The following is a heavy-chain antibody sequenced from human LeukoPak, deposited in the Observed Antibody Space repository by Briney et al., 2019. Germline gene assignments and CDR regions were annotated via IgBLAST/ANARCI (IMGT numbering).Heavy chain of an antibody. CDR2: ISGSGGST. J-gene: IGHJ4*02. Sequence: PSETLSLTCTVSGGSISSSSYYWGWVRQAPGKGLEWVSAISGSGGSTYYADSVKGRFTISRDNSKNTLYLQMNSLRAEDTAVYYCAKTLGLSYSSSDYWGQGTLVTVSS. CDR3: AKTLGLSYSSSDY. CDR1: GGSISSSSYY. D-gene: IGHD6-6*01. V-gene: IGHV3-23*01.